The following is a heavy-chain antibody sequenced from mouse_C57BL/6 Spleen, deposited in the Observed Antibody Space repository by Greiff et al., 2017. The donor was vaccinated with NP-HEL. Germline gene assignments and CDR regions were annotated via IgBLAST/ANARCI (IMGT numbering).Heavy chain of an antibody. CDR1: GYTFTSYW. Sequence: QVQLQQPGAELVRPGTSVKLSCKASGYTFTSYWMHWVKQRPGHGLEWIGVIDPSDSYTNYNQKFKGKATLTVDTSSSTAYMQLSSLTSEDSAVYYCAREGIYYDYDGFAYWGQGTLVTVSA. J-gene: IGHJ3*01. D-gene: IGHD2-4*01. CDR2: IDPSDSYT. CDR3: AREGIYYDYDGFAY. V-gene: IGHV1-59*01.